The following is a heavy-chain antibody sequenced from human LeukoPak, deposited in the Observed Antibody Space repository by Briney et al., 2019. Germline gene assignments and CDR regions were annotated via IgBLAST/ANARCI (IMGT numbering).Heavy chain of an antibody. CDR3: VPRDSSVDY. V-gene: IGHV3-48*01. CDR2: ISSSSSTI. J-gene: IGHJ4*02. Sequence: GGSLRLSCAASGFTFSSYSMNWVRQAPGKGLEWVSYISSSSSTIYYADSVKGRFTISRDNAKNSLYLQMSSLRAEDTAVYYCVPRDSSVDYWGQGTLVTVSS. CDR1: GFTFSSYS. D-gene: IGHD6-25*01.